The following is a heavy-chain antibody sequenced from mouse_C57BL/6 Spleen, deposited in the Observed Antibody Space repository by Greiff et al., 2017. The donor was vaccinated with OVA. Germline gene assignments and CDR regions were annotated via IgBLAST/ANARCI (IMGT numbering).Heavy chain of an antibody. CDR1: GYTFTDYE. D-gene: IGHD1-3*01. J-gene: IGHJ2*01. Sequence: VQLQQSGAELVRPGASVTLSCKASGYTFTDYEMHWVKQTPVHGLAWIGAIDPETGGTAYNQKFKGKAILTADKSSSTAYMELRSLTSEDSAVYYCTRYIRGKNYWGHGTTLTVSS. CDR3: TRYIRGKNY. V-gene: IGHV1-15*01. CDR2: IDPETGGT.